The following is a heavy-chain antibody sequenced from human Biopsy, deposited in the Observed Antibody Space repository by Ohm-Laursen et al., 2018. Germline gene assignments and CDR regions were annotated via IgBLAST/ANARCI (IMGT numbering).Heavy chain of an antibody. CDR1: GFTVSDNH. V-gene: IGHV3-53*01. CDR2: IYSDGNT. CDR3: ARGPGKLWSGYYT. J-gene: IGHJ5*02. D-gene: IGHD3-3*01. Sequence: GSLRLSCAASGFTVSDNHISWIRQAPGKGLQWVSLIYSDGNTYYADSVKGRFTISRDIPRNTLYLQMNSLRAEGTAVYYCARGPGKLWSGYYTWGQGSLVSVSS.